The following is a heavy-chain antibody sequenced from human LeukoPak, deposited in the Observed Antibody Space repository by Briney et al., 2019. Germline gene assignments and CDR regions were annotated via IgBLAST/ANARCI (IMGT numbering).Heavy chain of an antibody. CDR2: INSDGSST. CDR3: ARGKVLGRSSWYGSDY. Sequence: GGSLRLSCAASGFTFSTYWMHWVRQAPGKGLVWVSRINSDGSSTSYADSVKGRFTISRDNAKNSLYLQMNSLRAEDTAVYYCARGKVLGRSSWYGSDYWGQGTLVTVSS. J-gene: IGHJ4*02. CDR1: GFTFSTYW. D-gene: IGHD6-13*01. V-gene: IGHV3-74*01.